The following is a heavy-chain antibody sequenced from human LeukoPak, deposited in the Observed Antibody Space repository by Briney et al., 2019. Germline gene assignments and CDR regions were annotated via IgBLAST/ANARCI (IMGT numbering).Heavy chain of an antibody. Sequence: GGSLRLSCAASGFTFSSYWMHWVRQAPGKGLVWVAGIKSDGSIIYYADSVKGRFTISRDNAKNTLYLQMNSLRAEDTAVYYCVAEERDFDCWDQGVLVTVSS. V-gene: IGHV3-74*01. J-gene: IGHJ4*02. CDR2: IKSDGSII. D-gene: IGHD1-26*01. CDR3: VAEERDFDC. CDR1: GFTFSSYW.